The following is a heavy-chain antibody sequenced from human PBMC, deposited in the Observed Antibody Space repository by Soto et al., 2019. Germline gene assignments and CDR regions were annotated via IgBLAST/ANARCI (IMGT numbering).Heavy chain of an antibody. CDR1: GFTFSSYA. J-gene: IGHJ4*02. Sequence: GVSLRLSCAASGFTFSSYAMHWVRQAPGKGLEWVAVISYDGSNKYYADSVKGRFTISRDNSKNTLYLQMNSLRAEDTAVYYCARDYYDSSGHYYFDYWGQGTLVTVSS. CDR2: ISYDGSNK. CDR3: ARDYYDSSGHYYFDY. V-gene: IGHV3-30*04. D-gene: IGHD3-22*01.